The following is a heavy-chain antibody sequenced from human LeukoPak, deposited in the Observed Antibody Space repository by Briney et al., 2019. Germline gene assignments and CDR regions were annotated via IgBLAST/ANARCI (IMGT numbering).Heavy chain of an antibody. J-gene: IGHJ6*03. CDR1: GFTFSSYA. CDR3: AKEGYCGGDCRLYYYYMDV. Sequence: PGGSLRLSCAASGFTFSSYAMSWVRQAPGKGLEWVSAISGSGGSTYYADSVKGRFTISRDNSKNTLYLQMNSLRAEDTAVYYCAKEGYCGGDCRLYYYYMDVWGKGTTVTVSS. CDR2: ISGSGGST. D-gene: IGHD2-21*02. V-gene: IGHV3-23*01.